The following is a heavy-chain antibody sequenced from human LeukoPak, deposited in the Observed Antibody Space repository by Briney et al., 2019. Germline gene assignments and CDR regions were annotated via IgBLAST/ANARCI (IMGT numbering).Heavy chain of an antibody. D-gene: IGHD3-10*01. J-gene: IGHJ5*02. CDR1: GLTFSSYE. CDR2: ISSSGSTI. Sequence: GGSLRLSCAASGLTFSSYEVNWVRQAPGKGLEWVSYISSSGSTIYYADSVKGRFTISRGNAKNSPYLQMNSLRVEDTAVYYCARLPTMVRGVIPSFDPWGQGTLVTVSS. V-gene: IGHV3-48*03. CDR3: ARLPTMVRGVIPSFDP.